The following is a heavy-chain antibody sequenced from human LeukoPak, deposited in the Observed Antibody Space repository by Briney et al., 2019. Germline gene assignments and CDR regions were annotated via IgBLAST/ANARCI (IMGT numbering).Heavy chain of an antibody. J-gene: IGHJ6*02. CDR2: IYYSGST. V-gene: IGHV4-59*01. CDR1: GGSISSYY. Sequence: SETLSLTCTVSGGSISSYYWSWIRQPPGKGLEWIGYIYYSGSTNYNPSLKSRVTISVDTSKNQFSLKLSSVTAADTAVYYCARTVLGYSSSWYYYYGMDVWGQGTTVTVSS. D-gene: IGHD6-13*01. CDR3: ARTVLGYSSSWYYYYGMDV.